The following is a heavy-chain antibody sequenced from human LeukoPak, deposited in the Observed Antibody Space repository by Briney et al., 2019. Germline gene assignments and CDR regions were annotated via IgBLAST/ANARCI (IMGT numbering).Heavy chain of an antibody. CDR3: ARDPVAAGAFDI. D-gene: IGHD6-13*01. J-gene: IGHJ3*02. V-gene: IGHV4-4*02. Sequence: SETLSLTCAVSGGSISSSNWWSWVRQPPGKGLEWIGEIYHSGSTNYNPPLKSRVTISVDKSKNQFSLKLSSVTAADTAVYYCARDPVAAGAFDIWGQGTMVTVSS. CDR1: GGSISSSNW. CDR2: IYHSGST.